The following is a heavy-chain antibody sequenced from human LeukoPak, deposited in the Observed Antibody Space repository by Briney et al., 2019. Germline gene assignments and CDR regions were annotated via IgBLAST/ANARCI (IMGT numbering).Heavy chain of an antibody. CDR3: AKDNYDSSGYYYDY. D-gene: IGHD3-22*01. CDR2: ISGSGGST. V-gene: IGHV3-23*01. CDR1: GFTFSSYA. Sequence: HPGGSPRLSCAASGFTFSSYAMSWVRQAPGKGLEWVSAISGSGGSTYYADSVKGRFTISRDNSKNTLYLQMNSLRAEDTAVYYCAKDNYDSSGYYYDYWGQGTLVTVSS. J-gene: IGHJ4*02.